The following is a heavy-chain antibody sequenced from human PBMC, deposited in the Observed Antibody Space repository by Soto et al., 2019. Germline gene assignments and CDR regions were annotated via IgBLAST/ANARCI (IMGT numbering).Heavy chain of an antibody. CDR2: IYHSGST. CDR1: SGSISSSNW. D-gene: IGHD2-21*02. CDR3: VSHNYCGGACYYFDF. Sequence: SETLSLTCAVSSGSISSSNWWSWVRQPPGKGLEWIGEIYHSGSTNYNPSLKSRVTISVDKSKNQFSLKLSSVTAADTAVYYCVSHNYCGGACYYFDFWGQGTLVTSPQ. J-gene: IGHJ4*02. V-gene: IGHV4-4*02.